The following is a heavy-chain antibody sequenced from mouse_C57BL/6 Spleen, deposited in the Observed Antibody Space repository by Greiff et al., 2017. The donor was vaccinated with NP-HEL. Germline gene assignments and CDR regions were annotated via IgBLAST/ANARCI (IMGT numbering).Heavy chain of an antibody. CDR2: IYPGDGDT. Sequence: VQLQQSGPELVKPGASVKISCKASGYAFSSSWMNWVKQRPGKGLEWIGRIYPGDGDTNYNGKFKGKATLTADKSSSTAYMQLSSLTSEDSAVYFCARGAMGNLFAYWGQGTLVTVSA. V-gene: IGHV1-82*01. CDR1: GYAFSSSW. CDR3: ARGAMGNLFAY. D-gene: IGHD2-1*01. J-gene: IGHJ3*01.